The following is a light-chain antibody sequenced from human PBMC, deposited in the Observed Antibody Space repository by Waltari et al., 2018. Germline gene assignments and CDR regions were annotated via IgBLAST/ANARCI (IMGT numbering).Light chain of an antibody. Sequence: EILMTQSPATLSVSPGERATLSCRASQSISSSLAWYQHTHGQAPRLLIYGASTRATGIPARFSGRGSETDFTLTITSLQSEDFAVYYCQQYKIWPSYTFGQGTKLDI. CDR1: QSISSS. V-gene: IGKV3-15*01. CDR3: QQYKIWPSYT. J-gene: IGKJ2*01. CDR2: GAS.